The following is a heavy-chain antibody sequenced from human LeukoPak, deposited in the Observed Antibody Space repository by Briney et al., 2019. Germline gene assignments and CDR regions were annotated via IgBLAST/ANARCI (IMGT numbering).Heavy chain of an antibody. CDR1: GGSISSSSYY. J-gene: IGHJ6*03. CDR2: IYYSGST. V-gene: IGHV4-39*07. CDR3: ARGHSLDYYYYYMDV. Sequence: SETLSLTYTVSGGSISSSSYYWGWIRQPPGKGLEWIGSIYYSGSTYYNPSLKSRVTISVDTSKNQFSLKLSSVTAADTAVYYCARGHSLDYYYYYMDVWGKGTTVTVSS. D-gene: IGHD3-16*01.